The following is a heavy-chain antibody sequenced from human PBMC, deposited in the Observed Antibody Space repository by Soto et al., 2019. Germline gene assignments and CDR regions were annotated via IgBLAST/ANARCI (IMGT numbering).Heavy chain of an antibody. J-gene: IGHJ3*02. Sequence: PGGSLRLSCAASGFTFSSYAMSWVRQAPGKGLEWVSAISGSGGSTYYADSVKGRFTISRDNSKNTLYQQINSLRAEDTAVYYFAKDLSHYDSSGYQSLDAFDIWGQGTMVTVSS. CDR3: AKDLSHYDSSGYQSLDAFDI. V-gene: IGHV3-23*01. D-gene: IGHD3-22*01. CDR2: ISGSGGST. CDR1: GFTFSSYA.